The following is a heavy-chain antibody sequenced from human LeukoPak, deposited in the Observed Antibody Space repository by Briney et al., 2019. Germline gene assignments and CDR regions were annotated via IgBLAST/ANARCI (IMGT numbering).Heavy chain of an antibody. CDR1: GGSISSSSYY. CDR3: ARGIPGNYAGFDY. CDR2: IYYSGST. V-gene: IGHV4-39*01. D-gene: IGHD4-4*01. Sequence: SETLSLTCTVSGGSISSSSYYWGWIRQPPGKGLEWIGSIYYSGSTSYNPSLKSRVTISVDTSKNQFSLKLSSVTAAETAVYYCARGIPGNYAGFDYWGQGTLVTVSS. J-gene: IGHJ4*02.